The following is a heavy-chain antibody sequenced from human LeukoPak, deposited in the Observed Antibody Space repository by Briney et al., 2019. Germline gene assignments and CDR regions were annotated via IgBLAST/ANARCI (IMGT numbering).Heavy chain of an antibody. CDR2: MNPNSGNT. J-gene: IGHJ4*02. Sequence: ASVKVSCKASGYTFTSYDINWVRQATGQGLEWMGWMNPNSGNTGYAQKFQGRVTMTRSTSISTAYMELSSLRSEDTAVYYCARAPLRIVGATTYYFDYWGQGTLVTVSS. D-gene: IGHD1-26*01. CDR1: GYTFTSYD. CDR3: ARAPLRIVGATTYYFDY. V-gene: IGHV1-8*01.